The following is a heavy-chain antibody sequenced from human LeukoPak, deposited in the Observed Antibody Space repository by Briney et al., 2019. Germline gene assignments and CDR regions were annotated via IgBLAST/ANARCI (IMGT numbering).Heavy chain of an antibody. J-gene: IGHJ5*02. V-gene: IGHV4-39*07. CDR3: ARTGYSSSWSLDP. Sequence: PSETLSLTCTVSGGSISSGDYYWSWIRQPPGKGLEWIGEINHSGSTNYNPSLKSRVTISVDTPKNPFSLKLSSVTAADTAVYYCARTGYSSSWSLDPWGQGTLATVSS. D-gene: IGHD6-13*01. CDR1: GGSISSGDYY. CDR2: INHSGST.